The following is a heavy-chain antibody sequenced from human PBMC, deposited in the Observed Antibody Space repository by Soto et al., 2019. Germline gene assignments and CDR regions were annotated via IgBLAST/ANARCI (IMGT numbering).Heavy chain of an antibody. J-gene: IGHJ4*02. V-gene: IGHV1-8*01. CDR1: GYTFTSYD. CDR2: MNPNSGNT. Sequence: GASVKVSCKASGYTFTSYDINWVRQATGQGLEWMGWMNPNSGNTGYAQKFQGRVTMTRNTSISTAYMELSSVTAADTAVYFCARAVEPRYFDDRGQGTLVTVSS. D-gene: IGHD2-15*01. CDR3: ARAVEPRYFDD.